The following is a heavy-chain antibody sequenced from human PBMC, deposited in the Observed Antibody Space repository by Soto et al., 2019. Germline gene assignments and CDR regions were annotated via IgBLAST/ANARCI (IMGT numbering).Heavy chain of an antibody. V-gene: IGHV3-72*01. D-gene: IGHD4-4*01. CDR1: GFVFSDHY. Sequence: EVQLVESGGGLVQPGRSLRLSCAAYGFVFSDHYMDCVRQAPGKGLEWVGRIRDKANSDTPEYAAAVKGRFTISRDNSYCSRYLQRNSRKIEATAVYYCARGDDYSDRVYASDSCGQGTMVTVS. CDR2: IRDKANSDTP. CDR3: ARGDDYSDRVYASDS. J-gene: IGHJ3*02.